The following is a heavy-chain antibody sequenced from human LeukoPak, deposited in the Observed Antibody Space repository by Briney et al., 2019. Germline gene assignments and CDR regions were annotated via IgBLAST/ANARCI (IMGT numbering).Heavy chain of an antibody. CDR3: ARDRGYYDSSGYYDFDY. CDR1: GATFISYA. CDR2: IIPIFGTA. V-gene: IGHV1-69*13. J-gene: IGHJ4*02. D-gene: IGHD3-22*01. Sequence: GASVKVSCKASGATFISYAMSWVRQAPGQGLEWMGGIIPIFGTANYAQKFQGRVTITADESTSTAYMELSSLRSEDTAVYYCARDRGYYDSSGYYDFDYWGQGTLVTVSS.